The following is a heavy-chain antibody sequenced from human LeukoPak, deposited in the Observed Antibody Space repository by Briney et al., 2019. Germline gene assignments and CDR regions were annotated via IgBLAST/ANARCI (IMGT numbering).Heavy chain of an antibody. J-gene: IGHJ5*02. Sequence: PSETLSLTCTVSGASVSSASYWTWIRQPPGKGVEWIAHIYNGVNTNYNPSLKSRVTISVDTSKNQFSLRLNSVTAADTAVYYCARSRAFNSGAFDPWGQGSLVTVSS. V-gene: IGHV4-61*01. CDR1: GASVSSASY. CDR2: IYNGVNT. CDR3: ARSRAFNSGAFDP. D-gene: IGHD1-26*01.